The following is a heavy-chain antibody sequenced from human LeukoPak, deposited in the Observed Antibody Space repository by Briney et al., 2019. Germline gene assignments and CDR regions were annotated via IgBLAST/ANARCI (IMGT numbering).Heavy chain of an antibody. CDR3: ARVVTRLREGAYQYDLDV. D-gene: IGHD3-16*01. J-gene: IGHJ6*02. CDR1: GYTFTNYI. V-gene: IGHV1-3*01. Sequence: GASVKVSCKASGYTFTNYIIHWVRQAPGQRLEWMGWINAGNGDTEYSQKFQGRVTSTRDTSASTAYLDLSSLRSEDTAIYYCARVVTRLREGAYQYDLDVWGPGTTVTVS. CDR2: INAGNGDT.